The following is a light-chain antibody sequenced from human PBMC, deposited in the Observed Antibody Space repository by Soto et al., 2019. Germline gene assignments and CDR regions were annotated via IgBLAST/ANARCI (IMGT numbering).Light chain of an antibody. J-gene: IGKJ1*01. Sequence: IQMTQSPSILSASVGDRVTITCRSSQSISYWLAWYQQKPGKAPKLLIYDASRLESGVPSRFSGSGSGTDFTLTISSLQPDDFATYYCQQYNSYPWTFGQGTKVDIK. V-gene: IGKV1-5*01. CDR1: QSISYW. CDR2: DAS. CDR3: QQYNSYPWT.